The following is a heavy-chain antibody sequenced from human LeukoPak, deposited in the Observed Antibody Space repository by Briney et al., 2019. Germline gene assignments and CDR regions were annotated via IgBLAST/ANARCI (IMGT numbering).Heavy chain of an antibody. V-gene: IGHV1-2*02. CDR1: GYTFTGYY. CDR2: INPNSGGT. CDR3: ARDGRIYYDIGNYYYYGMDV. J-gene: IGHJ6*02. D-gene: IGHD3-22*01. Sequence: ASVKVSCKASGYTFTGYYMHWVRQAPGQGLEWMGWINPNSGGTNYAQKFQGRVTMTRDTSISTAYMELSRLRSDDTAVYYCARDGRIYYDIGNYYYYGMDVWSQGTTVTVSS.